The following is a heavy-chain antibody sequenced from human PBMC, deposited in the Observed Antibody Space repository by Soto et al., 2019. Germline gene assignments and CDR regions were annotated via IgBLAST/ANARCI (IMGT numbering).Heavy chain of an antibody. CDR3: ARDAEGYYYDSSGYYTWFDP. V-gene: IGHV1-69*13. CDR2: IIPIFGTA. Sequence: GASVKVSCKASGGTFSSYAISWVRQAPGQGLEWMGGIIPIFGTANYAQKFQGRVTITADESTSTAYMELSSLRSEDTAVYYCARDAEGYYYDSSGYYTWFDPWGQGTLVTVSS. D-gene: IGHD3-22*01. CDR1: GGTFSSYA. J-gene: IGHJ5*02.